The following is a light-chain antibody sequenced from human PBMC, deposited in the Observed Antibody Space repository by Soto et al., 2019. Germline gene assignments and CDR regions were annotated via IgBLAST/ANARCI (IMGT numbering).Light chain of an antibody. CDR1: QSISSSY. CDR3: RQYGSSQWT. V-gene: IGKV3-20*01. Sequence: EIVLTQSPGTLSSSPGERATLSCRASQSISSSYLAWYQQKPGQAPRLLIYGASSRATGIPDRFSGSGSGTAFTLTISRLEPEDFEVYYCRQYGSSQWTFGQGTKVEIK. J-gene: IGKJ1*01. CDR2: GAS.